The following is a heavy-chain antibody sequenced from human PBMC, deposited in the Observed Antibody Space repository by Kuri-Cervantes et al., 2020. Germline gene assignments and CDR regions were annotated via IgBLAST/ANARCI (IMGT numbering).Heavy chain of an antibody. CDR3: ARDLFIYGDYFG. V-gene: IGHV4-59*01. Sequence: SETLSLTFTVSGGSISSYYWSWIRQPPGKGLEWIGYIYYSGSTNYNPSLKSRVTISVDTSKNQFSLKLSSVTAADTAVYYCARDLFIYGDYFGWGQGTLVTVSS. CDR1: GGSISSYY. CDR2: IYYSGST. D-gene: IGHD4-17*01. J-gene: IGHJ4*02.